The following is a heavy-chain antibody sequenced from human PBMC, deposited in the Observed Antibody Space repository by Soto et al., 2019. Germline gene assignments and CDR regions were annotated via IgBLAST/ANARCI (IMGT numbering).Heavy chain of an antibody. CDR3: ARMRSGSYRMVFDD. CDR2: IYYSGST. V-gene: IGHV4-59*01. J-gene: IGHJ4*02. CDR1: GGSISSYY. D-gene: IGHD1-26*01. Sequence: PSETLSLTCTVSGGSISSYYWSWIRKPPGKGLEWIGCIYYSGSTNYNPSLKSRVTISVDTSKNQFPLQLSSVTAADTAVYYCARMRSGSYRMVFDDWGQGTLVTVS.